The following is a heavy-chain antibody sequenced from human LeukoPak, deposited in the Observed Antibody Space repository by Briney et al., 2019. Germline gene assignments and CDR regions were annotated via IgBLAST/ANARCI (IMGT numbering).Heavy chain of an antibody. CDR1: GDSISSYY. D-gene: IGHD3-10*01. V-gene: IGHV4-59*01. CDR3: ARLQRITMAGPDYWYFDL. J-gene: IGHJ2*01. Sequence: SETLSLTCTVSGDSISSYYWSWIRQPPEKGLEWIGYIYYSGSTNYNPSLKSRVTISVDTSKTQFSLKMNSVTAADAAVYYCARLQRITMAGPDYWYFDLWGRGTLVTVSP. CDR2: IYYSGST.